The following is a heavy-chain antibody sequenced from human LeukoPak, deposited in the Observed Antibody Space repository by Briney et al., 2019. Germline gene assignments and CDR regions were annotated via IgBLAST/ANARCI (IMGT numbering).Heavy chain of an antibody. CDR2: ISSSSSYI. CDR1: GFTFSSYS. D-gene: IGHD6-6*01. Sequence: GGSLRLSCAASGFTFSSYSMNWVRQAPGEGLEWVSSISSSSSYIYYADSVKGRFTISRDNAKNSLYLQMNSLRAEDTAVYYCARWMDSSSSYFDYWGQGTLVTVSS. CDR3: ARWMDSSSSYFDY. V-gene: IGHV3-21*01. J-gene: IGHJ4*02.